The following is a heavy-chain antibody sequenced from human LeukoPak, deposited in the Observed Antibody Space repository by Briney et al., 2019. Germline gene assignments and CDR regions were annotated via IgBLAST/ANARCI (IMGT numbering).Heavy chain of an antibody. CDR3: ARYPLDQYSSGWFDC. CDR1: GGTFSSYA. J-gene: IGHJ4*02. D-gene: IGHD6-19*01. CDR2: IIPIFGTA. V-gene: IGHV1-69*13. Sequence: GASVKVSCKASGGTFSSYAISWVRQAPGQGLEWMGGIIPIFGTANYAQKFQGRVTITADESTSTAYMELSSLRSEDTAVYYCARYPLDQYSSGWFDCWGQGTLVTVSS.